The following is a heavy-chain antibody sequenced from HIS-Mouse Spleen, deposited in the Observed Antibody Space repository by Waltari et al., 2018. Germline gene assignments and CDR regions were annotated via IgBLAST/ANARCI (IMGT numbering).Heavy chain of an antibody. CDR1: GGSISSSSYY. Sequence: QLQLQESGPGLVKPSETLSLTCTVSGGSISSSSYYWGWIRQPPGKGLEWIGSIDYSGSTNYNPSVKSRVTISVDTSKNQFSLKLSSVTAADTAVYYCARDGGYSGYDYYWGQGTLVTVSS. D-gene: IGHD5-12*01. CDR3: ARDGGYSGYDYY. J-gene: IGHJ4*02. CDR2: IDYSGST. V-gene: IGHV4-39*07.